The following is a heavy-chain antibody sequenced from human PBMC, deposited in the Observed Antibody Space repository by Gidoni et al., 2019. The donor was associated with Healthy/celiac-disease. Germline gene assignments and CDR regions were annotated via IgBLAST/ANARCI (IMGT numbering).Heavy chain of an antibody. CDR3: ARTDKYCSGGSCYPGYFQH. Sequence: EVQLVESGGGLVKPGGSLRLSCAASGFNFSSYSMNWVRQAPGKGLEWVSSISSSSSYIYYADSVKGRFTISRDNAKNSLYLQMNSLRAEDTAVYYCARTDKYCSGGSCYPGYFQHWGQGTLVTVSS. D-gene: IGHD2-15*01. CDR1: GFNFSSYS. CDR2: ISSSSSYI. J-gene: IGHJ1*01. V-gene: IGHV3-21*01.